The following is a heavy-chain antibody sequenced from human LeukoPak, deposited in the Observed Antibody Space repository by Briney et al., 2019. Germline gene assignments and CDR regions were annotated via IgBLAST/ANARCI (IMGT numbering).Heavy chain of an antibody. CDR1: GGSISGYY. CDR2: IHYSGST. Sequence: SETLSLTCTVSGGSISGYYWSWIRQPPGKELEWIGYIHYSGSTNYNPSLKGRVSFSVDTSKNQFSLELTSVTAADTAVYYCARQNPAASGQGLDYWGQGTLVTVSS. D-gene: IGHD6-13*01. J-gene: IGHJ4*02. V-gene: IGHV4-59*08. CDR3: ARQNPAASGQGLDY.